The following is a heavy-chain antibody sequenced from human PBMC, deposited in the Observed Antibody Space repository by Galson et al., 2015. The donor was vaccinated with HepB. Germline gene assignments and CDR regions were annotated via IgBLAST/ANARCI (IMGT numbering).Heavy chain of an antibody. CDR3: AKDRRHIAP. CDR1: GLNFNVYS. CDR2: ITSTSSFI. J-gene: IGHJ5*02. V-gene: IGHV3-48*01. D-gene: IGHD1-1*01. Sequence: SLRLSCAASGLNFNVYSMNWVRQAPGKGLEWISYITSTSSFIYYADSVRGRFTISRDNAKNSLYLQMNSLRAEDTAVYYCAKDRRHIAPWGQGTLVTVSS.